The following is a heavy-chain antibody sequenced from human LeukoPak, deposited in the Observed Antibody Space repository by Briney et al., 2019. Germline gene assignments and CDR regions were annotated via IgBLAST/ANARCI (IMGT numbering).Heavy chain of an antibody. CDR1: GGSFSDYY. D-gene: IGHD3-10*01. V-gene: IGHV4-34*01. CDR3: AIIDGSGVY. Sequence: SETLSLTCAVYGGSFSDYYWTWIRQPPGKGLEWIGEINHSGSTNYNPSLKSRVTISVDTSKNQFSLKLSSVTAADTAVYYCAIIDGSGVYWGQGTLVTVSS. CDR2: INHSGST. J-gene: IGHJ4*02.